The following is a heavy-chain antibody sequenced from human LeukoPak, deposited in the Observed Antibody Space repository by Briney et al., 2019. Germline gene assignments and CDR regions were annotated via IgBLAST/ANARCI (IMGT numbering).Heavy chain of an antibody. J-gene: IGHJ4*02. Sequence: PSETLSLTCTVSGGSISSYYWSWIRQPPGKGLEWIGYIYYSGSTKYNPSLKSRVTISVDASKTQFSLKLNSVTAADTPVYYCARGSRELYYFDYWGQGTLVTVSS. CDR1: GGSISSYY. CDR2: IYYSGST. CDR3: ARGSRELYYFDY. D-gene: IGHD1-7*01. V-gene: IGHV4-59*01.